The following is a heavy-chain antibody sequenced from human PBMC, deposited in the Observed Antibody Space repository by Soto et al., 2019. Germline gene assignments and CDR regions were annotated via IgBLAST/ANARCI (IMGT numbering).Heavy chain of an antibody. V-gene: IGHV3-7*03. J-gene: IGHJ4*02. Sequence: GSLRLSCAASGFTFSSYWMSWVRQAPGKGLEWVANIKQDGSEKYYVDSAKGRFTISRDNAKNSLYLQMNSLRAEDTAVYYCARDPGGIAAAGTVDYWGQGTLVTVSS. CDR2: IKQDGSEK. CDR1: GFTFSSYW. D-gene: IGHD6-13*01. CDR3: ARDPGGIAAAGTVDY.